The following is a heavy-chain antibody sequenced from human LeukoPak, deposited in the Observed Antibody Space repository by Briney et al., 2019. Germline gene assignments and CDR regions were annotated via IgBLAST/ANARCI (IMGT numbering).Heavy chain of an antibody. CDR3: ARERGAY. J-gene: IGHJ4*02. CDR1: GFTLSSYG. Sequence: PGGSLRLSCTASGFTLSSYGMHWVRQAPGKGLEWVSVIYSGGSTYYADSVKGRFTISRDNSKNTLYLQMNSLRAEDTAVYYYARERGAYWGQGTLVTVSS. CDR2: IYSGGST. D-gene: IGHD1-26*01. V-gene: IGHV3-53*01.